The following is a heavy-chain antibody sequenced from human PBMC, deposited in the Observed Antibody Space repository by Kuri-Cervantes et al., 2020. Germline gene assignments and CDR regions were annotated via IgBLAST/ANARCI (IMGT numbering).Heavy chain of an antibody. D-gene: IGHD3-3*01. V-gene: IGHV3-21*01. J-gene: IGHJ6*02. Sequence: GESLKISCAASGFTFSSYSMNWVRQAPGKGLEWVSSISSSSSYIYYADSVKGRFTISRDNAKNSLYLQMNSLRAEDTAVYYCARERGDFWSGYYTWAGDYYYYGMDVWGQGTTVTVSS. CDR2: ISSSSSYI. CDR1: GFTFSSYS. CDR3: ARERGDFWSGYYTWAGDYYYYGMDV.